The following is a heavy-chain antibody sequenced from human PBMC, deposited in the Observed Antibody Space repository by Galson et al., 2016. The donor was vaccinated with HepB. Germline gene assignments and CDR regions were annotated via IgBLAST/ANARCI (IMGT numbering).Heavy chain of an antibody. CDR2: IYHSGST. J-gene: IGHJ6*02. CDR1: GGSISSSNW. D-gene: IGHD3-10*01. Sequence: ETLSLTCAVSGGSISSSNWWSWVRQPPGKGLEWIGEIYHSGSTNYNPLLKSRVTISVDKSNNLFSLKLSSVTAADTAVYYCARISALWFGDLFYYGMDVWGQGTTVTVSS. CDR3: ARISALWFGDLFYYGMDV. V-gene: IGHV4-4*02.